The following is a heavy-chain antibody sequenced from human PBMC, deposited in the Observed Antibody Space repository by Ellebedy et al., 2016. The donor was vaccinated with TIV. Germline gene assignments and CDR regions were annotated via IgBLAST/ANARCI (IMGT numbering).Heavy chain of an antibody. CDR1: GGTFSSYA. Sequence: SVKVSXKASGGTFSSYAISWVRQAPGQGLEWMGGIIPIFGTANYAQKFQGRVTITADESTSTAYMELSSLRSEDTAVYYCATKGYSSGWVSDYWGQGTLVTVSS. CDR3: ATKGYSSGWVSDY. CDR2: IIPIFGTA. D-gene: IGHD6-19*01. J-gene: IGHJ4*02. V-gene: IGHV1-69*13.